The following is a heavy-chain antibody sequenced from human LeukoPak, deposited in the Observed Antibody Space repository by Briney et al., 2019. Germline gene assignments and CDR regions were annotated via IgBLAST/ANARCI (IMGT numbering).Heavy chain of an antibody. CDR1: GYTFTGYY. J-gene: IGHJ4*02. V-gene: IGHV1-2*02. CDR2: INPNSGGT. D-gene: IGHD2-2*01. Sequence: ASVKVSCKASGYTFTGYYMHWVRQAPGQGLEWMGWINPNSGGTNYAQKFQGRVTMTRDTSISTAYMELSRLRSDDTAVYYCAREGDPYIVVVPAATGYRGQGTLVTVSS. CDR3: AREGDPYIVVVPAATGY.